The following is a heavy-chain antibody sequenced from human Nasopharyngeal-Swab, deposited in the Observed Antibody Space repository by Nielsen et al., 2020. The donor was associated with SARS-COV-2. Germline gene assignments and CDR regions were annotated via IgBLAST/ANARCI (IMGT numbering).Heavy chain of an antibody. CDR1: GFTFSSYW. J-gene: IGHJ4*02. D-gene: IGHD3-3*01. Sequence: GESLKISCAASGFTFSSYWVSWVRQAPGKGLEWAANIKQDGSEKYYADSVKGRFTISRDNSKNTLYLQMNSLRAEDTAVYYCAKDREYYDFWSGYSPLPIFDYWGKGTLVTVSS. CDR2: IKQDGSEK. CDR3: AKDREYYDFWSGYSPLPIFDY. V-gene: IGHV3-7*03.